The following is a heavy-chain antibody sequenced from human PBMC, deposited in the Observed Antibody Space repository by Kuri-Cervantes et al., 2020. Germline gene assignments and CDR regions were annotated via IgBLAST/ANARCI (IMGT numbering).Heavy chain of an antibody. D-gene: IGHD2-15*01. Sequence: LSLTCAASGFTFSSYGMHWVRQAPGKGLEWVAVIWYDGSNKYYADSVKGRFTISRDNSKNTLYLQMNSLRAEDTAVYYCARAPYCSGGSCYSPAYYYYGMDVWGQGTTVTVSS. J-gene: IGHJ6*02. CDR1: GFTFSSYG. CDR2: IWYDGSNK. V-gene: IGHV3-33*01. CDR3: ARAPYCSGGSCYSPAYYYYGMDV.